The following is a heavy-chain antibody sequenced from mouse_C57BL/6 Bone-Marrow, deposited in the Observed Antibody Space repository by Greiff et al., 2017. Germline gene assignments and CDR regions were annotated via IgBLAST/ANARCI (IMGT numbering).Heavy chain of an antibody. D-gene: IGHD2-10*02. Sequence: EVKLVASGGGLVKPGGSLKLSCAASGFTFSSYTMSWVRQTPEKRLEWVATISGGGGNTYYPDSVKGRFTISRDNAKNTLYLQMSSLRSEDTALYYCARHGGMVTSYFYWYFDVWGTGTTVTVSS. CDR2: ISGGGGNT. CDR3: ARHGGMVTSYFYWYFDV. J-gene: IGHJ1*03. V-gene: IGHV5-9*01. CDR1: GFTFSSYT.